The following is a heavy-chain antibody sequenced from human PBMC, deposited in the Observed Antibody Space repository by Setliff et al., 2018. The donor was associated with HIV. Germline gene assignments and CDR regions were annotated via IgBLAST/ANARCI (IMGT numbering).Heavy chain of an antibody. D-gene: IGHD3-3*01. V-gene: IGHV4-39*07. J-gene: IGHJ3*02. CDR2: IYYNGST. CDR1: GGSISSSSYY. CDR3: ARESRNDFWSGYYDSPGDAFDI. Sequence: SETLSLTCTVSGGSISSSSYYWGWIRQPPGKGLEWIGSIYYNGSTYYNPSLKSRVTISVDTSKNQFSLKLSSVTAADTAMYFCARESRNDFWSGYYDSPGDAFDIWGQGTMVTVSS.